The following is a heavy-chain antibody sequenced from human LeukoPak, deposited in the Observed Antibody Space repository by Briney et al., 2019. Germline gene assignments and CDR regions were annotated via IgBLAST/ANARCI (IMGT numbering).Heavy chain of an antibody. Sequence: HPAGSLRLSCAASGFIFSTYWMSWVRQAPGKGLEWLANIKQDGSDKNYLDSVKGRFTISRDNAKNSLYLQMNSLGAEDTAVYYCATSVGAPGNYWGQGTLVIVSS. V-gene: IGHV3-7*01. D-gene: IGHD3-16*01. CDR3: ATSVGAPGNY. J-gene: IGHJ4*02. CDR2: IKQDGSDK. CDR1: GFIFSTYW.